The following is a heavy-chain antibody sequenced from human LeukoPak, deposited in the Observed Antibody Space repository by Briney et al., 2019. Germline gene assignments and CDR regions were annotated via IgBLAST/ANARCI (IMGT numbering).Heavy chain of an antibody. CDR3: ARGTYYDSSAYSGVRLFDY. V-gene: IGHV1-2*02. D-gene: IGHD3-22*01. CDR2: INPNSGRT. J-gene: IGHJ4*02. Sequence: ASVKVSCEASGYTFTGYYMHWVRQAPGQGLEWMGWINPNSGRTNYAQKFQGKVTMTGDTSISTAYMELTRLTSDDTAVYYCARGTYYDSSAYSGVRLFDYWGQGTLVTVSS. CDR1: GYTFTGYY.